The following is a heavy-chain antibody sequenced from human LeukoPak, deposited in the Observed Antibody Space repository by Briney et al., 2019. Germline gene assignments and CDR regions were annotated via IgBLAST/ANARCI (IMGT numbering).Heavy chain of an antibody. V-gene: IGHV3-23*01. CDR2: ISGSGGST. D-gene: IGHD3-22*01. CDR1: GFTFSSYS. Sequence: GGSLRLSCAASGFTFSSYSMNWVRQAPGKGLEWVSAISGSGGSTYYADSVKGRFTISRDNSKNTLYLQMNSLRAEDTAVYYCAKDPWDSSGYFYFDYWGQGTLVTVSS. CDR3: AKDPWDSSGYFYFDY. J-gene: IGHJ4*02.